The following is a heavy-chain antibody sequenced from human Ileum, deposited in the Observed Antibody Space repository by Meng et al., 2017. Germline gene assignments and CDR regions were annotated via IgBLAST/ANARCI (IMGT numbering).Heavy chain of an antibody. Sequence: QLQRQQSGPGLVKPSQTLSLTCAVSGGNVSSNIAAWNWIRQSPLRGLEWLGRTYYRSKWYSEYAVSVKSRISITPDTSKNQFSLQMNSVTPEDTAVYYCASGSGSLDYWGPGTLVTVFS. J-gene: IGHJ4*02. CDR2: TYYRSKWYS. CDR1: GGNVSSNIAA. D-gene: IGHD3-3*01. CDR3: ASGSGSLDY. V-gene: IGHV6-1*01.